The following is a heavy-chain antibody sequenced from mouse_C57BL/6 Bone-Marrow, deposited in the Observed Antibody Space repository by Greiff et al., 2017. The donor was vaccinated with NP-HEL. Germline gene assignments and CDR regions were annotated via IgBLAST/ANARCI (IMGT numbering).Heavy chain of an antibody. D-gene: IGHD2-3*01. CDR1: GFTFSDYY. J-gene: IGHJ3*01. Sequence: DVHLVESGGGLVQPGGSLKLSCAASGFTFSDYYMYWVRQTPEKRLEWVAYISNGGGSTYYPDTVKGRFTISRDNAKNTLYLQMSRLKSEDTAMYYCAGYDGYYVGFAYWGQGTLVTVSA. CDR3: AGYDGYYVGFAY. CDR2: ISNGGGST. V-gene: IGHV5-12*01.